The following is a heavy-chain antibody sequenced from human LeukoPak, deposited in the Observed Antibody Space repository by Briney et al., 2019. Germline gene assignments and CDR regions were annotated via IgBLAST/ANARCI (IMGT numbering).Heavy chain of an antibody. Sequence: GGSLRLSCAASGFTFSSYAMSWVRQAPGKGLEWVSAISGSGGSTYYADSVKGRFTISRDDSKNTLYLQMNSLRAEDTAVYYCANGRWLQLQVDYWGQGTLVTVSS. D-gene: IGHD5-24*01. J-gene: IGHJ4*02. CDR1: GFTFSSYA. V-gene: IGHV3-23*01. CDR3: ANGRWLQLQVDY. CDR2: ISGSGGST.